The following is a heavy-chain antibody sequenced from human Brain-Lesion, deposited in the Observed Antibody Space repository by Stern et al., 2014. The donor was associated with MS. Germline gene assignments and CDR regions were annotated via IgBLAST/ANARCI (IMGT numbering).Heavy chain of an antibody. D-gene: IGHD5-12*01. CDR2: IHYSGST. J-gene: IGHJ6*02. Sequence: QVQLQESGPGLVKPSETLSLTCTVSGGSFNHYYWSWVRQPPGKGLEWIGYIHYSGSTNYTPSLQSRVPISLAPSKNQFSLELSTVTTADTAVYFCARVGGYRGSERYSLVDYYYGMDVWGQGTTVAVSS. CDR1: GGSFNHYY. CDR3: ARVGGYRGSERYSLVDYYYGMDV. V-gene: IGHV4-59*01.